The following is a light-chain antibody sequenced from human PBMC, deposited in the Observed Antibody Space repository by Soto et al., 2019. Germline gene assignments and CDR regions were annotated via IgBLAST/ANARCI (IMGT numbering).Light chain of an antibody. CDR1: SSNIGAGYD. V-gene: IGLV1-40*01. CDR2: GNS. J-gene: IGLJ2*01. Sequence: QSALTQPPSVSGAPGQRVTISCTGSSSNIGAGYDVHWYQQLPGTAPKLLIYGNSNRPSGVPDRFSGSKSGTSASLAITGLQAEDEADYYCQSYDSSLSGPVVFGGGTKPTVL. CDR3: QSYDSSLSGPVV.